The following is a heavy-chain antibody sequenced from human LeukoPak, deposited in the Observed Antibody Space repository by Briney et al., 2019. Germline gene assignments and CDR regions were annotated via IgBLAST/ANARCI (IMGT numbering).Heavy chain of an antibody. CDR2: IYSGGST. J-gene: IGHJ3*02. CDR1: GFTVSSNY. D-gene: IGHD2-2*02. Sequence: GGSLRLSCAASGFTVSSNYMSWVRQAPGKGLEWASVIYSGGSTYYADSVKGRFTISRDNSKNTLYLQMNSLRAEDTAVYYCAREAVSKGLYLDAFDIWGQGTMVTVSS. CDR3: AREAVSKGLYLDAFDI. V-gene: IGHV3-53*01.